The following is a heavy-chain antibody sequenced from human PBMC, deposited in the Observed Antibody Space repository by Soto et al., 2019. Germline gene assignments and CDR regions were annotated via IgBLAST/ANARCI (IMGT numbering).Heavy chain of an antibody. Sequence: PGESLKISCKGSGYSFAGYWITWVRQKPGKGLEWMGRIDPSDSQTYYSPSFRGHVTISATKSITTVFLQWSSLRASDTAMYYCARQIYDSDTGPNFQYYFDSWGQGTPVTVSS. D-gene: IGHD3-22*01. CDR3: ARQIYDSDTGPNFQYYFDS. J-gene: IGHJ4*02. CDR2: IDPSDSQT. V-gene: IGHV5-10-1*01. CDR1: GYSFAGYW.